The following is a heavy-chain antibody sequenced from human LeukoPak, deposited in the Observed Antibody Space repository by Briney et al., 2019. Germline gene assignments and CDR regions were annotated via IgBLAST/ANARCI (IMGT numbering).Heavy chain of an antibody. CDR2: VYHSGST. J-gene: IGHJ3*01. Sequence: SGTLSLTCAVSGGSISSSNWWSWVRQPPGKGLEWIGEVYHSGSTNYNSSLMSRVTISVDKSKNQFSLRLSSVTAADTAIYYCAGGDYSSTFDFWGQGTMVTVS. V-gene: IGHV4-4*02. CDR3: AGGDYSSTFDF. CDR1: GGSISSSNW. D-gene: IGHD6-13*01.